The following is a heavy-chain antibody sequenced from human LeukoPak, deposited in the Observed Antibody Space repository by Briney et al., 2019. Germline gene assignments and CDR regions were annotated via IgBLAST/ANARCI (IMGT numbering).Heavy chain of an antibody. V-gene: IGHV3-74*01. CDR3: AREFYLHSDNYDSGN. Sequence: GSLRLSCAASGFTFSTYWMHWVRQAPGKGLVWVSRINSDGSDASYADSVKGRFTISRDNAKNTLYLQMNSLRAEDTAVYYCAREFYLHSDNYDSGNWGQGTLVTVSS. CDR1: GFTFSTYW. J-gene: IGHJ4*02. CDR2: INSDGSDA. D-gene: IGHD3-16*01.